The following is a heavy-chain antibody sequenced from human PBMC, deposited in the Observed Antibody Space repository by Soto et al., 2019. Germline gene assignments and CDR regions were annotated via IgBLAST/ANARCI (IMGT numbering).Heavy chain of an antibody. CDR2: ISGSGGST. Sequence: EVQLLESGGGLIQPGGSLRLSCAASGLTFSSYAMSWVRQAPGKGLEWVSAISGSGGSTYYADSVKGRFTISRDNSKITLYLQMNSLRAEDTAVYYWAKDQLYFRGVIHNGFDPWGQGTLVTVSS. V-gene: IGHV3-23*01. CDR3: AKDQLYFRGVIHNGFDP. CDR1: GLTFSSYA. D-gene: IGHD3-10*02. J-gene: IGHJ5*02.